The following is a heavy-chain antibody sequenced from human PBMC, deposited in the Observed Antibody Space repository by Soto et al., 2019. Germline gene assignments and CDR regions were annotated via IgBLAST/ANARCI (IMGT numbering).Heavy chain of an antibody. V-gene: IGHV1-69*13. Sequence: SVKVSCKASGGTFSSCAISWVRQAPGQGLEWMGGIIPIFGTANYAQKFQGRVTITADESTSTAYMELSSLRSEDTAVYYCASPNYYDSSGLYYFDYWGQGTLVTVSS. CDR1: GGTFSSCA. J-gene: IGHJ4*02. CDR2: IIPIFGTA. CDR3: ASPNYYDSSGLYYFDY. D-gene: IGHD3-22*01.